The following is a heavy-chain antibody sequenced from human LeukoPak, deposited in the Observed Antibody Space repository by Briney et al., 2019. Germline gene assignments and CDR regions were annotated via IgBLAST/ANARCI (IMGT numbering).Heavy chain of an antibody. CDR3: ARGGYSNYPRWDY. D-gene: IGHD4-11*01. CDR2: IIPIFGTA. V-gene: IGHV1-69*01. Sequence: SVKVSCKASGGTFSSYAISWVRQAPGQGLEWMGGIIPIFGTANYAQKFQGRVTITADESTSTAYMELSSLRPEDTAVYYCARGGYSNYPRWDYWGQGTLVTVSS. CDR1: GGTFSSYA. J-gene: IGHJ4*02.